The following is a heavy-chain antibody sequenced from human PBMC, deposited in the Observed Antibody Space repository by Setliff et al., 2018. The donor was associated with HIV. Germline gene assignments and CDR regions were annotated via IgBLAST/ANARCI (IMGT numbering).Heavy chain of an antibody. D-gene: IGHD6-19*01. CDR2: INPNGDQT. CDR1: GFTFTGFY. Sequence: ASVKVSCKTSGFTFTGFYINWVRQAPGKGLEWMGRINPNGDQTRPARKFQGRVTMATETSITTAYMELTNLRSDDTAVYYCARDPRQWLGGIYGNYYMDVWGKGTTVTVSS. CDR3: ARDPRQWLGGIYGNYYMDV. J-gene: IGHJ6*03. V-gene: IGHV1-2*06.